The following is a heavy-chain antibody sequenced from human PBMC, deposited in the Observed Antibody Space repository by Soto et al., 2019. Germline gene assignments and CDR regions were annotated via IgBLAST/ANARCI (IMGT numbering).Heavy chain of an antibody. CDR1: GVIFSSDG. CDR2: IWYDGSNK. CDR3: ARDGGSGDVYNREADY. D-gene: IGHD3-16*01. J-gene: IGHJ4*02. Sequence: GGSLRLSCAASGVIFSSDGMHWVRQAPGKGLEWVAVIWYDGSNKYYADSVKGRFTISRDNSKNTLFLQMNSLRAEDTAVYYCARDGGSGDVYNREADYWGQGT. V-gene: IGHV3-33*01.